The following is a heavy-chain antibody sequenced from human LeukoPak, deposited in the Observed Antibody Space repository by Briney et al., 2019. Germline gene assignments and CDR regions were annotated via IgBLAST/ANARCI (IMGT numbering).Heavy chain of an antibody. J-gene: IGHJ4*02. Sequence: SETLSLTCTVSGGSISSSSYYWGWIRQPPGKGLEWIGEINHSGSTNYNPSLKSRVTISVDTSKNQFSLKLSSVTAADTAVYYCARKTYYYGSGRVYFDYWGQGTLVTVSS. CDR1: GGSISSSSYY. CDR2: INHSGST. V-gene: IGHV4-39*07. D-gene: IGHD3-10*01. CDR3: ARKTYYYGSGRVYFDY.